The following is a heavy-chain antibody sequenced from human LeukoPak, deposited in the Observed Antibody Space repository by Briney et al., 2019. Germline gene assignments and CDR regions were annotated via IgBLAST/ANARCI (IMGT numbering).Heavy chain of an antibody. CDR3: ARVGHYYDSSGYQPFDY. J-gene: IGHJ4*02. D-gene: IGHD3-22*01. Sequence: SETLSLTCAVYGGSFSGYYWSWIRQPPGKGLEWIGTIYHSGSTSYNPSLKSRVTISVDTSKNQFSLKLSSVTAADTAVYYCARVGHYYDSSGYQPFDYWGQGTLVTVSS. V-gene: IGHV4-34*01. CDR2: IYHSGST. CDR1: GGSFSGYY.